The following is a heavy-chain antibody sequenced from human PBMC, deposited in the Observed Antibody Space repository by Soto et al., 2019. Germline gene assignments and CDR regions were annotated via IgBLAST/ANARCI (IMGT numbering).Heavy chain of an antibody. CDR1: GFTFSNYA. Sequence: GGSLRLSCAASGFTFSNYAMVWVRQAPGKGLEWVSAIARAGDLIRYADSVKGRFTISRDNSNNTLYLQMSSLRAEDTAIYFCAKSLTVQVLYSFDPWGPGTQVTVSS. CDR2: IARAGDLI. CDR3: AKSLTVQVLYSFDP. D-gene: IGHD2-2*02. J-gene: IGHJ5*02. V-gene: IGHV3-23*01.